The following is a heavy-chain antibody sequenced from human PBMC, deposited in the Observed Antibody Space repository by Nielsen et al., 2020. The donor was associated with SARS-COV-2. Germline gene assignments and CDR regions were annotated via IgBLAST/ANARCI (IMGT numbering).Heavy chain of an antibody. J-gene: IGHJ4*02. CDR3: AKSPYSSGPVGSYFDY. Sequence: SLKISCAASGFTFDDYAMHWVRQAPGKGLEWVSGISWNSGSIGYADSVKGRFTISRDNAKNSLYLQMNSLRAEDTALYYCAKSPYSSGPVGSYFDYWGQGTLVTVSS. CDR2: ISWNSGSI. V-gene: IGHV3-9*01. CDR1: GFTFDDYA. D-gene: IGHD6-19*01.